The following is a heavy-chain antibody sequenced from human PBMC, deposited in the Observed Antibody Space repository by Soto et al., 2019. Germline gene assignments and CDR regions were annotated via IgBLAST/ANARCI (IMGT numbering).Heavy chain of an antibody. CDR3: ARDPAGSGSYYYYGMDV. D-gene: IGHD3-10*01. CDR2: INSDGSST. Sequence: EVQLVESGGGLVQPGGSLRLSCAASGFTFSSYWMHWVRQAPGKGLLWVSRINSDGSSTSYADSVKGRFTISRDNAKNTLYLQMNSLRAEDTAVYYCARDPAGSGSYYYYGMDVWGQGTTVTVSS. V-gene: IGHV3-74*01. CDR1: GFTFSSYW. J-gene: IGHJ6*02.